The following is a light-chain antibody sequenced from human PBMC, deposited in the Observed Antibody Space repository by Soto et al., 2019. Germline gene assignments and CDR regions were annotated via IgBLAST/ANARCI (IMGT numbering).Light chain of an antibody. CDR2: EVN. Sequence: QSALTQPPSASGSPGQSGTISCTGTSSDVGGYNFVSWYQQHPGKAPKLIIYEVNKRPSGVPDRFSASKSGNTASLTVSGLQDEDEADYYCSSYAGTNSRYVFGTGTKGTVL. CDR3: SSYAGTNSRYV. J-gene: IGLJ1*01. CDR1: SSDVGGYNF. V-gene: IGLV2-8*01.